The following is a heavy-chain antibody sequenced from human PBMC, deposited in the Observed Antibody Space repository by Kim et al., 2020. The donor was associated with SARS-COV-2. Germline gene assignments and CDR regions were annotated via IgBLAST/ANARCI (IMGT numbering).Heavy chain of an antibody. CDR3: ASPRRADPTNRLYYYYYGMDV. CDR1: GFTFSSYS. J-gene: IGHJ6*02. CDR2: ISSSSSTI. V-gene: IGHV3-48*02. D-gene: IGHD2-8*01. Sequence: GGSLRLSCAASGFTFSSYSMNWVRQAPGKGLEWVSYISSSSSTIYYADSVKGRFTISRDNAKNSLYLQMNSLRDEDTAVYYCASPRRADPTNRLYYYYYGMDVWGQGTTVTVSS.